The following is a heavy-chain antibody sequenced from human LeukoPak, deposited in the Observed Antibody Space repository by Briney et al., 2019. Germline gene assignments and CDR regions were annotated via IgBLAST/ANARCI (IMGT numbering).Heavy chain of an antibody. Sequence: GASVKVSCKASGYTFASYDINLVRQATGQGLEWMGWMNPNSGNTGYAQKFQGRVTITRNTSISTAYMELSSLRSEDTAVYYCARASRDYGDYGGDAFDIWGQGTMVTVSS. V-gene: IGHV1-8*03. CDR2: MNPNSGNT. CDR1: GYTFASYD. D-gene: IGHD4-17*01. J-gene: IGHJ3*02. CDR3: ARASRDYGDYGGDAFDI.